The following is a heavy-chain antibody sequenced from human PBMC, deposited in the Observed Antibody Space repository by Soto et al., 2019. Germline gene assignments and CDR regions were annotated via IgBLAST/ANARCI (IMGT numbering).Heavy chain of an antibody. J-gene: IGHJ4*02. Sequence: PGGSLRLSCAASGFTFSSYGMHWVRQAPGKGLEWVAVISYDGSNKYYADSVKGRFTISRDNSKNTLYLQMNSLRAEDTAVYYCAKDHALRFLEWLLGVWGQGTLVTVSS. D-gene: IGHD3-3*01. V-gene: IGHV3-30*18. CDR1: GFTFSSYG. CDR3: AKDHALRFLEWLLGV. CDR2: ISYDGSNK.